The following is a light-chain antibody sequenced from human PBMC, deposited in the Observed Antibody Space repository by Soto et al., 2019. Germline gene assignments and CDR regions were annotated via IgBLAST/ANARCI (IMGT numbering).Light chain of an antibody. Sequence: EIVITQSPATLSVSPGERATLSCRASQSVSSNLAWYQQKPGQAPRLLIYGASTRATGIPARFSGSGSGTEFTLTISSLQSEDFAVYYCQQYNNWTPITSGQGTRLEIK. CDR1: QSVSSN. CDR2: GAS. J-gene: IGKJ5*01. CDR3: QQYNNWTPIT. V-gene: IGKV3-15*01.